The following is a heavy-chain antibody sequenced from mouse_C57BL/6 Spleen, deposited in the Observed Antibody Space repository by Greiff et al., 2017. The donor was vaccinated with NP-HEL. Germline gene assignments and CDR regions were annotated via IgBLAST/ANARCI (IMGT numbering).Heavy chain of an antibody. J-gene: IGHJ4*01. CDR1: GYTFTSYW. CDR3: ARQDDYNNYAMDY. V-gene: IGHV1-59*01. Sequence: QVQLQQPGAELVRPGTSVKLSCKASGYTFTSYWMHWVKQRPGQGLEWIGVIDPSDSYTNYNQKFKGKATLTVDTSSSTAYMQLSSLTSEDSAVYYCARQDDYNNYAMDYWGQGTSVTVSS. D-gene: IGHD2-4*01. CDR2: IDPSDSYT.